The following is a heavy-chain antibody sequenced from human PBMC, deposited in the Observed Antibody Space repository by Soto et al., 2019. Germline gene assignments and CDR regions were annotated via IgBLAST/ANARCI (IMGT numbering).Heavy chain of an antibody. D-gene: IGHD2-8*01. CDR1: GGSFSGYY. V-gene: IGHV4-34*01. J-gene: IGHJ5*02. Sequence: QVQLQQWGAGLLKPSETLSLTCAVYGGSFSGYYWSWIRQPPGKGLEWIGEINHSGSTNYNPSLKSRVTISVDTSKNLFSLKLSSVTAADTAVYYCARGRRMGRWFDPWGQGTLVTVSS. CDR2: INHSGST. CDR3: ARGRRMGRWFDP.